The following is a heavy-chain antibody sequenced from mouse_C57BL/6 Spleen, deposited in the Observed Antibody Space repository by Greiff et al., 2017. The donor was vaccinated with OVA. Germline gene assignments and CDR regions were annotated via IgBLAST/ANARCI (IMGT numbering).Heavy chain of an antibody. V-gene: IGHV1-59*01. CDR1: GYTFTSYW. J-gene: IGHJ2*01. CDR3: ASITTVVATDHYYFDD. D-gene: IGHD1-1*01. CDR2: IDPSDSYT. Sequence: QVQLQQPGAELVRPGTSVKLSCKASGYTFTSYWMHWVKQRPGQGLEWIGVIDPSDSYTNYNHKFKGKATLTVDTSSSTAYMQLSSLTSEDSAGYYSASITTVVATDHYYFDDWGQGTTLTVSA.